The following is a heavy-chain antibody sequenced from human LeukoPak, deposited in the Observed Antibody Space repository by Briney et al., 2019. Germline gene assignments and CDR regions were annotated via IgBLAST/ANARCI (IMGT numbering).Heavy chain of an antibody. CDR1: GGSFSGYY. CDR3: ARDAGSGSYLAEYFQH. V-gene: IGHV4-34*01. J-gene: IGHJ1*01. CDR2: INHSGST. Sequence: PSETLSLTCAVYGGSFSGYYWSWIRQPPGKGLEWIGEINHSGSTNYNPSLKSRVTISVDTSKNQFSLKLSSVTAADTAVYYCARDAGSGSYLAEYFQHWGQGTLVTVSS. D-gene: IGHD1-26*01.